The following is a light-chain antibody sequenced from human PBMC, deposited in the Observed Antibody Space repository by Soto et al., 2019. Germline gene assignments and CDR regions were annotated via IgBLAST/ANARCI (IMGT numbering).Light chain of an antibody. J-gene: IGLJ2*01. Sequence: QSVLTQPPSASGSPGQSVTISCTGTSSDVGGYNYVSWYQQHPGKAPKLMIYEVTKRPSGVPDRFSGSKSGNTASLTVSGLQAEDEADYYCSSYTTSTTQVFGGGTKVTVL. CDR1: SSDVGGYNY. CDR3: SSYTTSTTQV. V-gene: IGLV2-8*01. CDR2: EVT.